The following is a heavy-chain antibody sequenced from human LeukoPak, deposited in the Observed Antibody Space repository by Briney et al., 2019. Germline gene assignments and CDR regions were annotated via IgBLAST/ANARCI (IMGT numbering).Heavy chain of an antibody. CDR2: FYNSGST. J-gene: IGHJ6*02. Sequence: PSGTLSLTCTVSGGSISSSTYYWGWIRQPPGKGLEWIGSFYNSGSTYYNPSLKSRVTISVDTSKNQFSLKLSSVTAADTAVYYCAREVRYSSSWRDYYGMDVWGQGTTVTVSS. CDR1: GGSISSSTYY. V-gene: IGHV4-39*07. D-gene: IGHD6-13*01. CDR3: AREVRYSSSWRDYYGMDV.